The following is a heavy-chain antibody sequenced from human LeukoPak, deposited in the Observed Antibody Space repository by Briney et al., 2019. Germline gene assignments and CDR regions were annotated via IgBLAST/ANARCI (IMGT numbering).Heavy chain of an antibody. CDR3: AKGGQNFDFWRFDY. CDR1: GLSFSNYA. J-gene: IGHJ4*02. CDR2: ISGSGRAT. D-gene: IGHD3-3*01. V-gene: IGHV3-23*01. Sequence: GGSLRLSCAASGLSFSNYAMNWVRQPPGKGLEWVSSISGSGRATYYADFVKGRATISRDNSKHIVYLQLDSLRAEDTAVYFCAKGGQNFDFWRFDYWGQGTLVTVSS.